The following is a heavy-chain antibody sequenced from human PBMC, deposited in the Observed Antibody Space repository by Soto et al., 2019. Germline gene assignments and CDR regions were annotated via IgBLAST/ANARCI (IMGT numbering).Heavy chain of an antibody. J-gene: IGHJ4*02. Sequence: TSETLSLTCSVSGGSISCSYWSWIRQSPGKGLEWLCYVYYTGSTNYSPSLRSRVSISVDTSKNEFSLRLSSVTAADTAVYFCARSVAVPGAHIDYWGQGTQVTVYS. CDR1: GGSISCSY. CDR2: VYYTGST. V-gene: IGHV4-59*01. CDR3: ARSVAVPGAHIDY. D-gene: IGHD6-19*01.